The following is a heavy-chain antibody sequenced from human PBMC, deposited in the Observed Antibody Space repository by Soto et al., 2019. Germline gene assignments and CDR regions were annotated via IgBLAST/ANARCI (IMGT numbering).Heavy chain of an antibody. CDR1: GFMFSNYD. J-gene: IGHJ4*02. CDR2: TSSRNLSI. D-gene: IGHD3-3*01. Sequence: GWRRRSGPPSGFMFSNYDRSCIQRDPGKGLEWVSSTSSRNLSIYYADSVKGRFTIFRDNAKTSLFLHMSHLRAADTAVYYCARLSANRWHVNGRDYFDHWGLGTLVNVSS. CDR3: ARLSANRWHVNGRDYFDH. V-gene: IGHV3-11*01.